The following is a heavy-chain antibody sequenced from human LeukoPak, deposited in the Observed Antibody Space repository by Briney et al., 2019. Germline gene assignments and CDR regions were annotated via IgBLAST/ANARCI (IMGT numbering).Heavy chain of an antibody. J-gene: IGHJ6*03. CDR3: AKGAYYDILTGYSGYYYMDV. V-gene: IGHV3-23*01. Sequence: GGSLRLSCAASGFTFSSYGMSWVRQAPGKGLEWVSAISGSGGSTYYADSVKGRFTISRDNSKNTLYLQMNSLRAEDTAVYYCAKGAYYDILTGYSGYYYMDVWGKGTTVTISS. D-gene: IGHD3-9*01. CDR2: ISGSGGST. CDR1: GFTFSSYG.